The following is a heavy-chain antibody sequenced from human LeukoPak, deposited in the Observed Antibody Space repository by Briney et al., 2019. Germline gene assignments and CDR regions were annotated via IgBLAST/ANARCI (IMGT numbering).Heavy chain of an antibody. J-gene: IGHJ4*02. CDR3: AKDGRPYDGYSSSWYGPPRRGFDY. V-gene: IGHV3-23*01. D-gene: IGHD6-13*01. Sequence: GGSLRLSCAASGFTFSSYAMSWVRQAPGKGLEWVSAISGSGGSTYYADSVKGRLTISRDNSKNTLYLQMNSLRAEDTAVYYCAKDGRPYDGYSSSWYGPPRRGFDYWGQGTLVTVSS. CDR2: ISGSGGST. CDR1: GFTFSSYA.